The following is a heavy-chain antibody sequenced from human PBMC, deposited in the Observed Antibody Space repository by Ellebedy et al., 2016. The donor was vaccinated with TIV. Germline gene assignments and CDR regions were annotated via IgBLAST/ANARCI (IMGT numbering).Heavy chain of an antibody. V-gene: IGHV3-23*01. D-gene: IGHD2-21*01. Sequence: GESLKISXAASGFTFSSYAMSWVRQAPGKGLEWVSAISGSGGSTYYADSVKGRFTISRDNSKNTLYLQMNSLRAEDTAVYYCAKNTYCGGDCYMGGVGYWGQGTLVTVSS. J-gene: IGHJ4*02. CDR3: AKNTYCGGDCYMGGVGY. CDR1: GFTFSSYA. CDR2: ISGSGGST.